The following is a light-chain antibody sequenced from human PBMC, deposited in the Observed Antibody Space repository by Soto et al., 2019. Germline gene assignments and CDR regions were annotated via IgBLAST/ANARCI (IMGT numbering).Light chain of an antibody. V-gene: IGLV1-47*02. CDR3: SANDDSLGGPV. Sequence: QSVLTQPHSASGTPGQRVTISFSGSNSNVETNYVYWYQQVAGTAPKLLIYSNDQRPSGVPDRFSASKSGTSASLDISGLRSEDEADYYCSANDDSLGGPVFGGGTKLTVL. CDR1: NSNVETNY. J-gene: IGLJ2*01. CDR2: SND.